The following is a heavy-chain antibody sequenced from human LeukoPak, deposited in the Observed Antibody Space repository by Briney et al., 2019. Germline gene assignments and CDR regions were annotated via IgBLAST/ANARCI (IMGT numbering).Heavy chain of an antibody. J-gene: IGHJ4*02. D-gene: IGHD3-10*01. CDR3: ARVVRGVIGPGDY. CDR2: IIPIFGTA. CDR1: GGTFSSYA. V-gene: IGHV1-69*13. Sequence: ASVKVSCKASGGTFSSYAISWVRQAPGQGLEWMGGIIPIFGTANYAQKFQGRVTITADESTSTAYMELSSLRSEDTAVYYCARVVRGVIGPGDYWGQGTLVTVSS.